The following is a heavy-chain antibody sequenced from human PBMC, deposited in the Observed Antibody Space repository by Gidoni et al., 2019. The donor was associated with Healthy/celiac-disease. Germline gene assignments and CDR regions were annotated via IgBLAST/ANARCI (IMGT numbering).Heavy chain of an antibody. CDR1: GGSISSYY. V-gene: IGHV4-59*01. CDR3: ARDGGYSYGYLYYGMDV. J-gene: IGHJ6*02. Sequence: KPSETLSLTCTVSGGSISSYYWSWIRQPPGKGLEWIGYIYYSGTTNYNPSLKSRVTISVDTSKNHSSLKLSSVTSADTAVYYCARDGGYSYGYLYYGMDVWGQGTTVTVSS. CDR2: IYYSGTT. D-gene: IGHD5-18*01.